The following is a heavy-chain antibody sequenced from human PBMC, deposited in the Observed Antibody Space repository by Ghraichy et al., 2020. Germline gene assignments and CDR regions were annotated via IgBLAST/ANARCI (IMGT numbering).Heavy chain of an antibody. CDR2: ISGYNGNA. CDR3: ATDSGPGYCSGGSCYTPFDS. V-gene: IGHV1-18*01. J-gene: IGHJ4*02. Sequence: ASVKVSCKGSGYRFSSYGMNWVRQAPGQGLEWMGWISGYNGNANYAQKFQDRVTMTTDISTSTAYMELRSLRSDDTAVYYCATDSGPGYCSGGSCYTPFDSWGQGTLVTVSS. CDR1: GYRFSSYG. D-gene: IGHD2-15*01.